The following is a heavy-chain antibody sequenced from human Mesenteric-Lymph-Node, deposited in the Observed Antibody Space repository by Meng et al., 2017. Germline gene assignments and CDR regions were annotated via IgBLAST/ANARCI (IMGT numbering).Heavy chain of an antibody. J-gene: IGHJ6*01. CDR3: ARVGVVVPAAIPITYYYYGMDV. V-gene: IGHV1-2*06. CDR1: GYTFTGYY. CDR2: INPNSGGT. Sequence: ASVKVSCKASGYTFTGYYMHWVRQAPGQGLEWMGRINPNSGGTNYAQKFQGRVTMTRDTSISTAYMELRSLRSDDTAVYYCARVGVVVPAAIPITYYYYGMDVWGQGNTVNFSS. D-gene: IGHD2-2*01.